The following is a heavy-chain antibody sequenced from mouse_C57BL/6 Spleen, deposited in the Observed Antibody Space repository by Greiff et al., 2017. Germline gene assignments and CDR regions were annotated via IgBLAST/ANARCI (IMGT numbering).Heavy chain of an antibody. V-gene: IGHV5-17*01. D-gene: IGHD3-3*01. CDR3: ARFVRAYAMDY. CDR2: ISSGSSTI. Sequence: EVKLLESGGGLVKPGGSLKLSCAASGFTFSDYGMHWVRQAPEQGLEWVAYISSGSSTIYYADTVKGRFTISRDNAKNTLFLQMTSLRSEDTAMYYCARFVRAYAMDYWGQGTSDTVSS. CDR1: GFTFSDYG. J-gene: IGHJ4*01.